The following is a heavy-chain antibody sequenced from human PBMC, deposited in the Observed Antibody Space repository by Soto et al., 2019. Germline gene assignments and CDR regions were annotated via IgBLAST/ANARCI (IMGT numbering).Heavy chain of an antibody. CDR1: GGSINAFY. CDR2: IFSSGST. Sequence: SETLSLTCTVSGGSINAFYWSWVRQPAGKGLEWIGRIFSSGSTSFNPSLESRVAMSVDTSKNHFSLNLSSVTAADMAVYYCAREGSYSAYHFAHGIQLWSFDFWGQGALVTVSS. D-gene: IGHD5-12*01. V-gene: IGHV4-4*07. CDR3: AREGSYSAYHFAHGIQLWSFDF. J-gene: IGHJ4*02.